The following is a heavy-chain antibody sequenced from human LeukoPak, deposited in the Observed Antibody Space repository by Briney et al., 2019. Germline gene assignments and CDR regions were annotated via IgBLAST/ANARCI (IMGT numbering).Heavy chain of an antibody. J-gene: IGHJ4*02. CDR1: GGTFSSYA. CDR2: IIPIFGTA. D-gene: IGHD6-6*01. V-gene: IGHV1-69*05. Sequence: SVKVSCKASGGTFSSYAISWVRQAPGQGLEWMGGIIPIFGTANYAQKFQGRVTITTDESTSTAYVELGSLRSEDTAVYYCARGQQLVSFDYWGQGTLVTVSS. CDR3: ARGQQLVSFDY.